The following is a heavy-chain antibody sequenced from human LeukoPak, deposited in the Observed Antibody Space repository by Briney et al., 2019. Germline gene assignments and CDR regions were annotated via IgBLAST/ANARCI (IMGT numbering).Heavy chain of an antibody. Sequence: GESLKISCKASGYSFRNQWIGWVRQMPGKGLEWVGIIYPGDSDARYSPSFQGQVTISADKSISTAYLQWSSLKASDTAMYYCARDGEMATVAGFDFWGQGTQVTVSS. CDR3: ARDGEMATVAGFDF. CDR1: GYSFRNQW. V-gene: IGHV5-51*01. CDR2: IYPGDSDA. D-gene: IGHD5-24*01. J-gene: IGHJ4*02.